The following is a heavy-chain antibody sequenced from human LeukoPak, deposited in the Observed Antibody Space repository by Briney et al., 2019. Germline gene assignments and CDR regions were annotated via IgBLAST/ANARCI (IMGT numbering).Heavy chain of an antibody. CDR3: ARVTGYMIEDYFDY. CDR1: GGSISSSSYY. CDR2: IYYSGST. Sequence: PSETLSLTCTVSGGSISSSSYYWGWIRQPPGKGLEWIGSIYYSGSTYYNPSLKSRVTISVDTSKNQFSLKLSSVTAADTAVYYCARVTGYMIEDYFDYWGQGTLVTVSS. D-gene: IGHD3-22*01. J-gene: IGHJ4*02. V-gene: IGHV4-39*07.